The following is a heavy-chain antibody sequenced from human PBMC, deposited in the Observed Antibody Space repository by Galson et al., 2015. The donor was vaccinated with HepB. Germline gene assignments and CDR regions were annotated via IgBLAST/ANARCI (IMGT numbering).Heavy chain of an antibody. D-gene: IGHD4-23*01. CDR3: TTVGGNPRWGV. V-gene: IGHV3-15*01. CDR1: GFTFNKAY. CDR2: IKSKTDGGTT. J-gene: IGHJ4*02. Sequence: SLRLSCAASGFTFNKAYMSWVRQAPGKGLEWVGRIKSKTDGGTTDYTAPVKGRFTISRDDSKNTLYLQMNSLKIEDTAAYYCTTVGGNPRWGVWGQGTLVTVSS.